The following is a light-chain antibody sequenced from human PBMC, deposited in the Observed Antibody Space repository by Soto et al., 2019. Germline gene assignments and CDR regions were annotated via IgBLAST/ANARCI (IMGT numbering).Light chain of an antibody. CDR3: QQYNNWPPYT. CDR2: GAS. V-gene: IGKV3-15*01. CDR1: QSVSSN. Sequence: EIVMTQSPATLSVSPGERATLSCRASQSVSSNLAWYQQKPGQAPRLLIYGASTRATGIPARFSGSGSGTEFTLTINSLQSEDFAVYYCQQYNNWPPYTFGQETKLEIK. J-gene: IGKJ2*01.